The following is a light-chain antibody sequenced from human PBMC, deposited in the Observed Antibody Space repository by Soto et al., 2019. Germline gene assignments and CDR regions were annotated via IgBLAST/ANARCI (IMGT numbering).Light chain of an antibody. CDR3: QQYDNLPLT. V-gene: IGKV1-5*01. J-gene: IGKJ4*01. CDR2: DVS. Sequence: DVQMTQSPSTLSASVGDRVTITCRASQGINVLLAWYQQKPGKAPKFLIYDVSTLESGVPSRFSGSGSGTEFTLTISSLQPEDFATYYCQQYDNLPLTFGGGTKVDIK. CDR1: QGINVL.